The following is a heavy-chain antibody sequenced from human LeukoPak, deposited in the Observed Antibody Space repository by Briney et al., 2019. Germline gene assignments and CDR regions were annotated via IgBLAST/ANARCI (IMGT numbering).Heavy chain of an antibody. CDR3: ARDGRVYSYGPAYFDY. J-gene: IGHJ4*02. V-gene: IGHV3-30*04. CDR1: GFTFSSYA. CDR2: ISYDGSNK. Sequence: PGGSLRLSCAASGFTFSSYAMHWVRQAPSKGLEWVAVISYDGSNKYYADSVKGRFTISRDNSKNTLYLQMNSLRAEDTAVYYCARDGRVYSYGPAYFDYWGQGTLVTVSS. D-gene: IGHD5-18*01.